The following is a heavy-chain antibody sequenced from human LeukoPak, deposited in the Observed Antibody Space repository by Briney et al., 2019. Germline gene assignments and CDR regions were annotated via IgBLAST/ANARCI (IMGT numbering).Heavy chain of an antibody. CDR1: GGSFSGYY. CDR3: ARVSSARYCSGGSCPIRVYYFDY. CDR2: IYYSGST. D-gene: IGHD2-15*01. J-gene: IGHJ4*02. V-gene: IGHV4-31*11. Sequence: PSETLSPTCAVYGGSFSGYYWSWIRQHPGKGLEWIGYIYYSGSTYYNPSLKSRVTISVDTSKNQFSLKLSSVTAADTAVYYCARVSSARYCSGGSCPIRVYYFDYWGQGTLVTVSS.